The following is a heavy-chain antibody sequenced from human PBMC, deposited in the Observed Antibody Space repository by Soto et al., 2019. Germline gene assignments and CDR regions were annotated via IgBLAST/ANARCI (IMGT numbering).Heavy chain of an antibody. CDR3: AREGGGSGPRGGDY. Sequence: ASVKVSCKASGYTFTSYDINWVRQATGQGLEWMGWMNPNSGNTGYAQKFQGRVTMTRNTSISTAYMGLSSLRSEDTAVYYCAREGGGSGPRGGDYWGQGTLVTVSS. D-gene: IGHD6-19*01. J-gene: IGHJ4*02. CDR1: GYTFTSYD. V-gene: IGHV1-8*01. CDR2: MNPNSGNT.